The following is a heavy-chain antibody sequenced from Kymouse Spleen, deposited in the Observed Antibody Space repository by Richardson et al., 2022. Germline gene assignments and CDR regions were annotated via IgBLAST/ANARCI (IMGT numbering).Heavy chain of an antibody. CDR2: IWYDGSNK. V-gene: IGHV3-33*01. D-gene: IGHD3-9*01. J-gene: IGHJ6*02. CDR1: GFTFSSYG. Sequence: QVQLVESGGGVVQPGRSLRLSCAASGFTFSSYGMHWVRQAPGKGLEWVAVIWYDGSNKYYADSVKGRFTISRDNSKNTLYLQMNSLRAEDTAVYYCARDLYYDILTGSYYYYYYGMDVWGQGTTVTVSS. CDR3: ARDLYYDILTGSYYYYYYGMDV.